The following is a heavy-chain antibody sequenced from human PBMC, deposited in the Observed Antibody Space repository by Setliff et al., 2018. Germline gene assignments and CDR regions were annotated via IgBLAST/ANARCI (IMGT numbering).Heavy chain of an antibody. D-gene: IGHD6-19*01. Sequence: ASVKVSCKASGYTFSAYYIRWVRQAPGQGLEWMGWINPHSGGTNFPQTFQGRVTMTRDTSINTAYMELSTLTSDDTAVYFCARATRDSGGWYYEYNWFDPWGQGTLVTVSS. J-gene: IGHJ5*02. CDR2: INPHSGGT. CDR1: GYTFSAYY. CDR3: ARATRDSGGWYYEYNWFDP. V-gene: IGHV1-2*02.